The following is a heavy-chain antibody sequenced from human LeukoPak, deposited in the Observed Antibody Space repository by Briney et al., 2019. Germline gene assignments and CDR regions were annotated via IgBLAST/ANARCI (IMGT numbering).Heavy chain of an antibody. CDR1: GGTFSSYA. Sequence: SVKVSCKASGGTFSSYAISWVRQAPGQGLEWMGRIIPILGIANYAQKFQGRVTITADKSTSTAYMEPSSLRSEDTAVYYCARGYSGNFPSYGMDVWGQGTTVTVSS. D-gene: IGHD1-26*01. V-gene: IGHV1-69*04. CDR2: IIPILGIA. J-gene: IGHJ6*02. CDR3: ARGYSGNFPSYGMDV.